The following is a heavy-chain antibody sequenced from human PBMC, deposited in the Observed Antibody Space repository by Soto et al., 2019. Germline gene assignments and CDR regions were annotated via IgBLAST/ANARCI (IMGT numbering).Heavy chain of an antibody. CDR2: ISYDGSNK. D-gene: IGHD6-6*01. CDR3: AKEDSSSSGGMDV. J-gene: IGHJ6*02. CDR1: GFTFSSYG. Sequence: GGSLRLSCAASGFTFSSYGMHWVRQAPGKGLEWVAVISYDGSNKYYADSVKGRFTISRDNSKSTLYLQMNSLRAEDTAVYYCAKEDSSSSGGMDVWGQGTTVTVSS. V-gene: IGHV3-30*18.